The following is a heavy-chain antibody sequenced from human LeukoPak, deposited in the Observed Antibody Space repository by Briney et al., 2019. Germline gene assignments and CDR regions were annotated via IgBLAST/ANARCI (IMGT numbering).Heavy chain of an antibody. J-gene: IGHJ4*02. CDR2: IGGTGTKT. V-gene: IGHV3-23*01. CDR1: GFIFSTYG. D-gene: IGHD1-26*01. Sequence: PGGSLRLSCAASGFIFSTYGMSWVRQAPGKGLEWVSSIGGTGTKTYYTESVKGRFTISRDNSKNTLYFQMNSLRAEDTAVYYCARRGRGSGSALYYFDFWGEGTLVTVSS. CDR3: ARRGRGSGSALYYFDF.